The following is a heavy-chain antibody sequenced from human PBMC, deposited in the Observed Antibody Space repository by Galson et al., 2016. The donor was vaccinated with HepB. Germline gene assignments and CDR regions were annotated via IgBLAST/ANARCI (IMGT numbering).Heavy chain of an antibody. D-gene: IGHD1-14*01. V-gene: IGHV5-51*01. Sequence: QSGAEVKKPGESLKISRKASGYSFTNYWIGWVRQMPGKGLEWMGIMNPGTSDTRYSPSFQGQVTISADKSISTAYLQWSSLEASDTAMYYCARPERYNGEDYWGQGTLVTVSS. J-gene: IGHJ4*02. CDR2: MNPGTSDT. CDR3: ARPERYNGEDY. CDR1: GYSFTNYW.